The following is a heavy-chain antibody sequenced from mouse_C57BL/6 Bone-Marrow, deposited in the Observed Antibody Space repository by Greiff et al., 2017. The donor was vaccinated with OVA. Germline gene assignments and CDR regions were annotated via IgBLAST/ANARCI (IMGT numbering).Heavy chain of an antibody. CDR1: GFTFSDYY. CDR2: ISNGGGST. Sequence: EVQRVESGGGLVQPGGSLKLSCAASGFTFSDYYMYWVRQTPEKRLEWVAYISNGGGSTYYPDTVKGRFTISRDNAKNTLYLQMSRLKSEDTAMYYCASPNWDVGAMDYWGQGTSVTVSS. CDR3: ASPNWDVGAMDY. D-gene: IGHD4-1*02. J-gene: IGHJ4*01. V-gene: IGHV5-12*01.